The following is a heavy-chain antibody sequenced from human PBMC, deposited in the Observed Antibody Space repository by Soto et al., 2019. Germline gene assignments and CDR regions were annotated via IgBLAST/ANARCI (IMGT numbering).Heavy chain of an antibody. V-gene: IGHV4-61*01. CDR2: NYYSGST. Sequence: WETLSLTCTVSGGSLSSGSYHWSCIRPPPGKGLEWIGNNYYSGSTIYNPTLKSRVTISVDTSKNEYALNLSSVTAADTAVYYFAYGFRDGYKYHHFYYLGQGTLVTVS. CDR1: GGSLSSGSYH. D-gene: IGHD5-12*01. CDR3: AYGFRDGYKYHHFYY. J-gene: IGHJ4*02.